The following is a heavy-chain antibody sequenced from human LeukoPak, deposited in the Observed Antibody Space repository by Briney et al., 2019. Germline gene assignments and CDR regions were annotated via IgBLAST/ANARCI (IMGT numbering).Heavy chain of an antibody. J-gene: IGHJ5*02. Sequence: SETLSLTCTVSGGSISSYYWSWIRQPAGKGLEWIGHIYTSGSTNYNPSLKSRVTISVDTSKNQFSLKLSSVTAADTAVYYCAREGASSSWYSGWFDPWGQGTLVTVSS. D-gene: IGHD6-13*01. CDR1: GGSISSYY. V-gene: IGHV4-4*07. CDR2: IYTSGST. CDR3: AREGASSSWYSGWFDP.